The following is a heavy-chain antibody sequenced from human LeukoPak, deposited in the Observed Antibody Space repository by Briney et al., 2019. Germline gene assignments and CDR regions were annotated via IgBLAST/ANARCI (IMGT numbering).Heavy chain of an antibody. J-gene: IGHJ4*02. CDR1: GFTFSSYA. V-gene: IGHV3-23*01. CDR2: ISGSGGST. D-gene: IGHD3-10*01. Sequence: PGGSLRLSCAASGFTFSSYAMSWVRQAPGKGLEWVSAISGSGGSTYYADSVKGRFTISRDNSKNTLYLQMNSLRAEDTAVYYCAKGAGFRGVIESHFDYWGQGTLVTVSS. CDR3: AKGAGFRGVIESHFDY.